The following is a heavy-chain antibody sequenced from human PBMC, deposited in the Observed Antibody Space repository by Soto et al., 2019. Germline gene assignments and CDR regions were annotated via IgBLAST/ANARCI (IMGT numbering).Heavy chain of an antibody. Sequence: GGSLRLSCASSRFTFTTHTMHWVRQAPDKGLEWVAAVSYVGSNKHYADSVKGRFTISRDNSNNTLYLQMNSLRDEDTAVYYCARGGVAFDYWGQGIMVTVSS. CDR1: RFTFTTHT. CDR2: VSYVGSNK. D-gene: IGHD6-13*01. J-gene: IGHJ4*02. CDR3: ARGGVAFDY. V-gene: IGHV3-30-3*01.